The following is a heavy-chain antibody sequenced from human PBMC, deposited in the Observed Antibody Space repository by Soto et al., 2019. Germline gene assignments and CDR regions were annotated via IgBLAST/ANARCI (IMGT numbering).Heavy chain of an antibody. D-gene: IGHD2-21*01. CDR1: GYFFSRHW. Sequence: GESLTISCKGSGYFFSRHWIGWVRQMPGKGLEWIGFIYPGDSDTKYSPSFQGQVTISADKSTNTAYLQWSTLKASDTAVYYCARPRIATNNYKWFDPWGQGTLVTVSS. CDR2: IYPGDSDT. J-gene: IGHJ5*02. CDR3: ARPRIATNNYKWFDP. V-gene: IGHV5-51*01.